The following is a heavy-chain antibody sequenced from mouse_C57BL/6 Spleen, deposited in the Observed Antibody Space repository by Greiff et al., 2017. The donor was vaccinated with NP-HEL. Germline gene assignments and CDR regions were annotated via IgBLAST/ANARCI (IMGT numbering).Heavy chain of an antibody. CDR3: ARHYSNALDY. CDR1: GFTFSDYY. V-gene: IGHV5-12*01. D-gene: IGHD2-5*01. Sequence: EVKVEESGGGLVQPGGSLKLSCAASGFTFSDYYMYWVRQTPEKRLEWVAYISNGGGSTYYPDTVKGRFTISRDNAKNTLYLQMRRLKSEDTAMYYCARHYSNALDYWGQGTTLTVSS. CDR2: ISNGGGST. J-gene: IGHJ2*01.